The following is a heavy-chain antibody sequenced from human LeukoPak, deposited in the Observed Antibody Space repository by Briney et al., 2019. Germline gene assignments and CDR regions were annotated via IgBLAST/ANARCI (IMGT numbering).Heavy chain of an antibody. V-gene: IGHV3-30*04. CDR3: ARVDDLDAFDI. Sequence: QTGGSLRLSCAASGFTFSSYAMHWFRQAPGKGLEWVAVISDDGSNKYYADSVKGRFTISRDNSKNTLYLQMNRLRAEDTAVYYCARVDDLDAFDIWGQGTMVTVSS. CDR2: ISDDGSNK. D-gene: IGHD2-2*03. J-gene: IGHJ3*02. CDR1: GFTFSSYA.